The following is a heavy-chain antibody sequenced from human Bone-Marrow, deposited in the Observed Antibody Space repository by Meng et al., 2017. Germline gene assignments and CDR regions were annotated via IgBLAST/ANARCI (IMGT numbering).Heavy chain of an antibody. D-gene: IGHD6-19*01. J-gene: IGHJ4*02. CDR1: GYTFTSYD. CDR3: ARVAVGGGGTLDY. CDR2: ISAYNGNT. V-gene: IGHV1-18*01. Sequence: ASAKASCKVSGYTFTSYDISWVRQAPGQGVEWMGWISAYNGNTNYAQKLQGRHTMTTDTSTNTAYMELRSLRSDDTTVYYCARVAVGGGGTLDYWGQGTLVTVSS.